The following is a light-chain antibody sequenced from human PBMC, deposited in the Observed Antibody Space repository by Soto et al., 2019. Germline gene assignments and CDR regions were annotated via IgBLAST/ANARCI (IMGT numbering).Light chain of an antibody. V-gene: IGLV2-11*01. Sequence: QSALTQPRSVSGSPGQSVTISCTGTSTDVGGYNCVSWYQQHPGKAPQLLISDVTQRPSGVPDRFSGSKSGNTASLTISGLQAEDEADYYCCSHSATYTFVFGTGTKVTVL. CDR1: STDVGGYNC. CDR3: CSHSATYTFV. J-gene: IGLJ1*01. CDR2: DVT.